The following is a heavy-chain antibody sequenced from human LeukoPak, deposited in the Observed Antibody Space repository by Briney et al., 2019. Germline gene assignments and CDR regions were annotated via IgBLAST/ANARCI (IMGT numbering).Heavy chain of an antibody. D-gene: IGHD3-10*01. CDR3: ATVSRITMVRGVIYSDY. CDR2: IYYSGST. Sequence: SETLSLTCTVSGGSVNSGGYYWSWIRQHPGKGLEWIGYIYYSGSTYYNPSLKSRVTISVDTSKNQFSLKLNSVTAADTAVYYCATVSRITMVRGVIYSDYWGQGTLVTVSS. CDR1: GGSVNSGGYY. J-gene: IGHJ4*02. V-gene: IGHV4-31*03.